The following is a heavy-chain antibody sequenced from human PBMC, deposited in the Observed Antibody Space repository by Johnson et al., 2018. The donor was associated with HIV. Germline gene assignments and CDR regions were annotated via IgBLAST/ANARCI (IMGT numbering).Heavy chain of an antibody. J-gene: IGHJ3*02. CDR1: GFTFGDYY. D-gene: IGHD1-26*01. CDR3: ARDRKSGSYGVDAFDI. CDR2: ISSSGSTI. V-gene: IGHV3-11*04. Sequence: QVQLVESGGGLVKPGGSLRLSCAASGFTFGDYYMSWIRQAPGKGLEWVSYISSSGSTIYYADSVRGRFTISRDNAKNSLYLQMNSLRAEDTAVYYCARDRKSGSYGVDAFDIWGQGTMVTVSS.